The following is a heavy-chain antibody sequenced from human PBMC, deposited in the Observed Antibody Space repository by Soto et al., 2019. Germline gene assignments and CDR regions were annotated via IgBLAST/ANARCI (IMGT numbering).Heavy chain of an antibody. CDR2: INPIVSMS. CDR3: AASYGSGYRAFDY. Sequence: QVQLVQSGTEVKKPGSSVKVSCKGSGDTFSFYTINWVRQAPGLGLEWVGRINPIVSMSNYAQKFQGRVSMTADKSTSTAYMELRSLRSDDTAMYFCAASYGSGYRAFDYWGQGALVIVSS. J-gene: IGHJ4*02. V-gene: IGHV1-69*02. D-gene: IGHD3-10*01. CDR1: GDTFSFYT.